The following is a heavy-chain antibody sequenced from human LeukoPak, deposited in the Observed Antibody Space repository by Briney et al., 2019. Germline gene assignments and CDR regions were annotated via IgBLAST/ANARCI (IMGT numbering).Heavy chain of an antibody. CDR1: GGSISSGGYY. CDR2: IYYSGST. Sequence: SETLSLTCTVSGGSISSGGYYWSWIRQHPGKGLEWIRYIYYSGSTYYNPSLKSRVTISVDTSKNQFSLKLSSVTAADTAVYYCARDVGGLFDYWGQGTLVTVSS. J-gene: IGHJ4*02. CDR3: ARDVGGLFDY. V-gene: IGHV4-31*03. D-gene: IGHD3-16*01.